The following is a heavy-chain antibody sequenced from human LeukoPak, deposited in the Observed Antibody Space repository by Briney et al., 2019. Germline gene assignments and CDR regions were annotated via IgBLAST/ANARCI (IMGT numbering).Heavy chain of an antibody. CDR2: IKQDGSEK. CDR3: ARDRSVRGFDY. CDR1: GFTFSNYW. J-gene: IGHJ4*02. D-gene: IGHD3-10*02. V-gene: IGHV3-7*03. Sequence: PGGSLRLSCAASGFTFSNYWMSWVRQAPGKGLEWVANIKQDGSEKYYVDSVKGRFTISRDNAKNSLYLQMNSLRAEDTAVYYRARDRSVRGFDYWGQGTLVTVSS.